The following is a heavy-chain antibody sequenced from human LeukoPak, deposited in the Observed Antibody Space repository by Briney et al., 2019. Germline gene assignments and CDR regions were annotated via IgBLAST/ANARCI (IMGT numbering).Heavy chain of an antibody. V-gene: IGHV3-21*01. CDR1: GFTFSSYS. CDR3: ASVRYCSSTSCLEGALDP. CDR2: ISSSSSYI. D-gene: IGHD2-2*01. Sequence: GGSLRLSCAASGFTFSSYSMNWVRQAPGKGLEWVSSISSSSSYIYYADSVKGRFTISRDNAKNSPYLQMNSLGAEDTAVYYCASVRYCSSTSCLEGALDPWGQGTLVTVSS. J-gene: IGHJ5*02.